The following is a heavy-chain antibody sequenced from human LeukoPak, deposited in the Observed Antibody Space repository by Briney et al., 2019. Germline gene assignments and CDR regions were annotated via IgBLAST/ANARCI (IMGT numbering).Heavy chain of an antibody. Sequence: PSETLSLTCTVSGGSISSSSYYWGWIRQPPGKGLEWIGSIYYSGSTYYNPSLKSRVTISVDTSKNQFSLKLSSVTAADTAVYYCARGGGGGFDYWGQGTLVTVSS. V-gene: IGHV4-39*01. J-gene: IGHJ4*02. CDR2: IYYSGST. CDR1: GGSISSSSYY. D-gene: IGHD4-23*01. CDR3: ARGGGGGFDY.